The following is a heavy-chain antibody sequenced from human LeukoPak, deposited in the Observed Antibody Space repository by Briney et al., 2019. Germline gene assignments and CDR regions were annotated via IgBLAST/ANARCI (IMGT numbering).Heavy chain of an antibody. Sequence: GASLRLSCAASGFTISSYAMSWVRQAPGKGLEWVSAISGSGGSTYYADSVKGRFTISRDNSKNTLYLQMNSLRAEDTAVYYCAKENYDFWSGYYPELDYWGQGTLVTVSS. CDR3: AKENYDFWSGYYPELDY. V-gene: IGHV3-23*01. J-gene: IGHJ4*02. D-gene: IGHD3-3*01. CDR2: ISGSGGST. CDR1: GFTISSYA.